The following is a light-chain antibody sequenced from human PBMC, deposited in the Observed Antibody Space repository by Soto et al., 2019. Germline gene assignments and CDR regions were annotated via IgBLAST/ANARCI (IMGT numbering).Light chain of an antibody. J-gene: IGKJ4*01. CDR3: QQYNTYPRT. Sequence: DIQMTQSPSTLSASVGDRVTITCRASQTISNWLAWYQQKPGKAPKVLIFDASTLDGGVPSRFSGRRSGTDFTLTISSLQPSDFATYYCQQYNTYPRTFGGGTKVEI. CDR1: QTISNW. CDR2: DAS. V-gene: IGKV1-5*01.